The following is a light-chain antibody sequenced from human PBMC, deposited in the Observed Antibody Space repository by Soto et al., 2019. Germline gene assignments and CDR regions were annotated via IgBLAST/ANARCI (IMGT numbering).Light chain of an antibody. CDR1: QSVSSN. J-gene: IGKJ1*01. CDR2: GAS. CDR3: LQYNNWPWT. Sequence: EIVMAQSPATLSVSPGERATLSCRASQSVSSNLAWYQQKPGQAPRLLIYGASTRATGIPARFSGSGSGTDFTLTISSLQSEDFVVYYCLQYNNWPWTFGQGTKLEIK. V-gene: IGKV3-15*01.